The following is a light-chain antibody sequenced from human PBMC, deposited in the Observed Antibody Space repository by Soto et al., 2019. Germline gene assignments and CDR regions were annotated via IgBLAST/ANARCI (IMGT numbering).Light chain of an antibody. CDR1: QSVSSSY. J-gene: IGKJ1*01. V-gene: IGKV3-20*01. CDR2: GAS. CDR3: QHSASSSRT. Sequence: EIVLTQSPGTLSLSPGERATLSCRASQSVSSSYLAWYQQKPGQAPRLLIYGASSRATGIPDRFSGSGSGTDFTLTISRLEPEDFAVYYCQHSASSSRTFGQGTKVDIK.